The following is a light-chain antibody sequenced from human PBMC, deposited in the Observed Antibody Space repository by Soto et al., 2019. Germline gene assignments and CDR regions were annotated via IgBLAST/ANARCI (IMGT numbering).Light chain of an antibody. CDR1: QTISSDY. Sequence: EIVLTQSPGTLYLSPGERATLSCRASQTISSDYLACYQQKLGQAPRLLIYAASSRATGIPDRFSGSGSGTDFTLTISRLEPEDFAVYYCQRYDKSLYTFGQGTKLEIK. J-gene: IGKJ2*01. V-gene: IGKV3-20*01. CDR2: AAS. CDR3: QRYDKSLYT.